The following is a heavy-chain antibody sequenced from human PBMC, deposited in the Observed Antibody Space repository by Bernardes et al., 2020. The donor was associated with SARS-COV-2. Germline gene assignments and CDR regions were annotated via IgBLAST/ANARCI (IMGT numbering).Heavy chain of an antibody. J-gene: IGHJ4*02. CDR2: IKEDGSDK. CDR3: ARKGSYGSGTEGD. V-gene: IGHV3-7*01. CDR1: GFSFRTSW. Sequence: GGSLRLSCAASGFSFRTSWMSWVRQAPGKGLEWVANIKEDGSDKYYVDSVKGRFTISRDNAKNSLYLQMNSLRVEDTAVYYCARKGSYGSGTEGDWGQGTLVTVSS. D-gene: IGHD3-10*01.